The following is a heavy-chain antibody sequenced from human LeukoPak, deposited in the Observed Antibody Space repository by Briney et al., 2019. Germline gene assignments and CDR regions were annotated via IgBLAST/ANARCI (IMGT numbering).Heavy chain of an antibody. CDR2: IYSGGST. J-gene: IGHJ4*02. V-gene: IGHV3-53*01. D-gene: IGHD2-15*01. CDR1: GFTVSSNY. Sequence: PGGSLRLSCAASGFTVSSNYMSWVRQAPGKGLEWVSVIYSGGSTYYADSVKGRFTISRDNSKNTLYLQMHRLRAEDTAVYYCARKDCSGGSSYYLPMAGFDYWGQGTLVTVPS. CDR3: ARKDCSGGSSYYLPMAGFDY.